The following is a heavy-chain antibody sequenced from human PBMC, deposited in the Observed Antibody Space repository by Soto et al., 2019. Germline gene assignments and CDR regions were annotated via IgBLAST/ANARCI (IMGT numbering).Heavy chain of an antibody. J-gene: IGHJ3*02. D-gene: IGHD6-13*01. CDR1: GGSISSDY. CDR2: IYYSGST. CDR3: ARNKLTNSSSWPDAFDI. V-gene: IGHV4-59*01. Sequence: SETLSLTCTVSGGSISSDYWSWIRQPPGKGLEWIGYIYYSGSTNYNPSLKSRVTISVDTSKNQFSLKLSSVTAADTAVYYCARNKLTNSSSWPDAFDIWGQGTMVTVSS.